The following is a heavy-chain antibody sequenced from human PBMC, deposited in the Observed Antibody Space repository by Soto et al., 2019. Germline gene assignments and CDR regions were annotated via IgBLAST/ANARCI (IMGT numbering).Heavy chain of an antibody. Sequence: EVQLVESGGGFVKPWGSLRLSCAASGLTFSNTWLNWVRQGPVRGLEWVGRIKSNPDGGTTDYAAPVKGRFTISRDDSKNTMYLEMDSLKTEDTAVYYCTRLYGVWGQGTTVTVSS. V-gene: IGHV3-15*07. CDR3: TRLYGV. CDR2: IKSNPDGGTT. J-gene: IGHJ6*02. D-gene: IGHD3-10*01. CDR1: GLTFSNTW.